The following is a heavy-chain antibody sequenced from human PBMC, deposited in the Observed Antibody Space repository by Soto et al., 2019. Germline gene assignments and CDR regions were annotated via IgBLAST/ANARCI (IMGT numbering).Heavy chain of an antibody. CDR2: ISSSSGTI. CDR1: GFDFSNFE. CDR3: ASGHRLVDRLLYY. Sequence: PGGSLRLSCVASGFDFSNFEMNWVRQAPGKGPEWLSYISSSSGTIYYTDSVMGRFTISRDNAKNALYLQMNSLRAEDTGLYSCASGHRLVDRLLYYWGMGSMVSVAS. V-gene: IGHV3-48*03. D-gene: IGHD6-19*01. J-gene: IGHJ4*02.